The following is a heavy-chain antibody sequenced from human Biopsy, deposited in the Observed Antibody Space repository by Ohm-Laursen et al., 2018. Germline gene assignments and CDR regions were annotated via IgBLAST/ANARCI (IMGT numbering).Heavy chain of an antibody. J-gene: IGHJ4*02. CDR1: GVTLSGYK. CDR2: ISGSSTYI. V-gene: IGHV3-21*01. CDR3: ARAYPPPGRRLVVVAGDFDC. D-gene: IGHD2-15*01. Sequence: GSLRLSCSASGVTLSGYKMNWVRQAPGKRLEWVSSISGSSTYIYYADSVKGRFTISRDNAKNSLYLQMNSLRAEDTAVYYCARAYPPPGRRLVVVAGDFDCWGQGTRVTVSS.